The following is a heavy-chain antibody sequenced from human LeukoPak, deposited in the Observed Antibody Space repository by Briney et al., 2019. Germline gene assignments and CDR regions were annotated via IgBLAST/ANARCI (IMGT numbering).Heavy chain of an antibody. CDR3: AKGIAVAGTELAD. D-gene: IGHD6-19*01. V-gene: IGHV3-30*02. J-gene: IGHJ4*02. CDR2: IRYDGSIK. CDR1: GFTFSCYA. Sequence: PGGSLRLSCAASGFTFSCYAMHWVRQAPGKGLEWVSFIRYDGSIKYYADSVEGRFTISRDNSKNTLYLQMNSLRADDTAVYYCAKGIAVAGTELADWGQGTLVTVSA.